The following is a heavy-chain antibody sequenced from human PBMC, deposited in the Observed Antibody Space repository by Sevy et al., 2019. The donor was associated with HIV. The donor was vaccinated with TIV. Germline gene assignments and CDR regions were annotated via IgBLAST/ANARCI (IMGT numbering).Heavy chain of an antibody. V-gene: IGHV3-7*01. CDR2: IKQDGSEK. CDR1: GFTFSSYW. J-gene: IGHJ6*02. D-gene: IGHD1-7*01. CDR3: ARERYNWNYSGGMDV. Sequence: GGSLRLSCAASGFTFSSYWMSWVRQAPGKGLEWVANIKQDGSEKYYVDSVKGRFTISRDNAKNSLYLQMNSLRAEDTAVYHCARERYNWNYSGGMDVWGQGTTVTVSS.